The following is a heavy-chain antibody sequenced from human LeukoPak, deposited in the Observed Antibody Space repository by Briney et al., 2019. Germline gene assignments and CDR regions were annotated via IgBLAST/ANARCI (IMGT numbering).Heavy chain of an antibody. Sequence: SGTLSLTCTVSGGSISSGGYYWSWIRQPPGKGLEWIGYIYHSGSTYYNPSLKSRVTISVDRSKNQFSLKLSSVTAADTAVYYCARARVVVPAAGHYYFDYWGQGTLVTVSS. CDR1: GGSISSGGYY. D-gene: IGHD2-2*01. CDR3: ARARVVVPAAGHYYFDY. CDR2: IYHSGST. V-gene: IGHV4-30-2*01. J-gene: IGHJ4*02.